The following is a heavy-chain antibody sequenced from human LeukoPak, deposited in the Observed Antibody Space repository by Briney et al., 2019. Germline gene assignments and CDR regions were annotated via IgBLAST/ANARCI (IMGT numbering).Heavy chain of an antibody. CDR2: INPNSGGT. CDR3: ARGPSNYYYYYYLDV. V-gene: IGHV1-2*02. Sequence: GASVKVSCKASGYTFTGYYMHWVRQAPGQGLEWMGRINPNSGGTNYVQKFQGRVTMTRDTSISTAYMELSRLRSDDTAVYYCARGPSNYYYYYYLDVWGKGTTVTVSS. J-gene: IGHJ6*03. CDR1: GYTFTGYY.